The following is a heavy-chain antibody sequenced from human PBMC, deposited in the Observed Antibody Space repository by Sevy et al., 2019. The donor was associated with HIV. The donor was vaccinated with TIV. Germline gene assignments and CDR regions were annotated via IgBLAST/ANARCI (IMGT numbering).Heavy chain of an antibody. CDR2: MNPNSGNT. V-gene: IGHV1-8*01. CDR1: GYTFTSYD. CDR3: ARGGRIYSSTKTPVDP. D-gene: IGHD6-13*01. J-gene: IGHJ5*02. Sequence: ASVKVSCKASGYTFTSYDINWVRQATGQGLEWMGWMNPNSGNTGYAQKFQGRVTMTRNTSISTAYMELSSLRSEDTAGYYCARGGRIYSSTKTPVDPWGQGTLVTVSS.